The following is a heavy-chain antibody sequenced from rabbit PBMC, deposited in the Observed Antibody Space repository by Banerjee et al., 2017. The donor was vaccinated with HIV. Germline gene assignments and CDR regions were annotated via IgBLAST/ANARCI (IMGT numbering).Heavy chain of an antibody. CDR3: ARTFGGVGYAFFNL. CDR2: INTSSGNT. D-gene: IGHD6-1*01. J-gene: IGHJ4*01. Sequence: QSLEESGGDLVKPGASLTLTCTASGIDFSNKYVMCWVRQAPGKGLEWIACINTSSGNTVYASWAKGRFTISKTSSTTMTLQMTSLTAAGTATYFCARTFGGVGYAFFNLWGPGTLVTVS. CDR1: GIDFSNKYV. V-gene: IGHV1S40*01.